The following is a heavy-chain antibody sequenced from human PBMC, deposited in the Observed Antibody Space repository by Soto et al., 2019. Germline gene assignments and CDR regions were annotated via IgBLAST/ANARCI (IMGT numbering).Heavy chain of an antibody. CDR3: ARDLSDYYDSSGYYPD. V-gene: IGHV3-21*01. D-gene: IGHD3-22*01. Sequence: PGGSLRLSCTASGCPFISYSMNWVRQAPGKGLEWVSSISSSSSYIYYADSVKGRFTISRDNAKNSLYLQMNSLRAEDTAVYYCARDLSDYYDSSGYYPDWGQGTLVTVSS. J-gene: IGHJ4*02. CDR1: GCPFISYS. CDR2: ISSSSSYI.